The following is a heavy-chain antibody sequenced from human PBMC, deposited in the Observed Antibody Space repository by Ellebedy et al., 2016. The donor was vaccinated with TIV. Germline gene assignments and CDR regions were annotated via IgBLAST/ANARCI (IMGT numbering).Heavy chain of an antibody. CDR3: AKVLYCFNWGIDH. J-gene: IGHJ4*02. D-gene: IGHD7-27*01. CDR2: IRYDGTNQ. V-gene: IGHV3-30*02. CDR1: GFAFNKYG. Sequence: GESLKISCAASGFAFNKYGMHWVRQAPGKGLEWVTFIRYDGTNQYYTDSVKGRFTSSRDNSKNTLYLQMNSLRVEDTAIYYCAKVLYCFNWGIDHWGQGTLVTVSS.